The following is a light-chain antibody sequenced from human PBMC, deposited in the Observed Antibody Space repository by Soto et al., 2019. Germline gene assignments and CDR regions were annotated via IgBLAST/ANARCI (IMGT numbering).Light chain of an antibody. J-gene: IGKJ5*01. CDR3: QHAKGFPVT. CDR1: QSISRW. CDR2: AAS. Sequence: DIQMTQSPSSLSASVGDRVTITCRASQSISRWLSWYQQKPGKAPKILIFAASSLQSGVPSRFSGSGSGTDFTLTITSLQSEDFATYYCQHAKGFPVTFGQGTLLEI. V-gene: IGKV1-12*01.